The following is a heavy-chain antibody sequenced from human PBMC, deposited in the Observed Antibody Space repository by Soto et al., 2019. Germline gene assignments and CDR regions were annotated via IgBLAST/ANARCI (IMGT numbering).Heavy chain of an antibody. CDR1: GCTFTSYD. D-gene: IGHD4-17*01. CDR3: ARGRRTVTTDYYYYYMDV. CDR2: MNPNSGNT. Sequence: ASVKVSCKASGCTFTSYDINWVRQATGQGLEWMGWMNPNSGNTGYAQKFQGRVTMTRNTSISTAYMELSSLRSEDTAVYYCARGRRTVTTDYYYYYMDVWGKGTTVIVSS. V-gene: IGHV1-8*01. J-gene: IGHJ6*03.